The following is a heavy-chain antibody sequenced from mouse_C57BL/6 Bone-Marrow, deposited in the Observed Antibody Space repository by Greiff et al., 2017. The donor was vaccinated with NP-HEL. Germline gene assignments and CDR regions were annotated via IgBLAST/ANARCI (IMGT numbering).Heavy chain of an antibody. CDR2: IDPEDGET. J-gene: IGHJ3*01. V-gene: IGHV14-2*01. D-gene: IGHD1-1*01. CDR1: GFNIKHYY. CDR3: ARGTTVVATPGFAY. Sequence: EVKLQESGAELVKPGASVKLSCTASGFNIKHYYMHWVKQRTEQGLEWIGRIDPEDGETKYAPKFQGKATITADTSSNTAYLQLSSLTSEDTAVYYCARGTTVVATPGFAYWGQGTLVTVSA.